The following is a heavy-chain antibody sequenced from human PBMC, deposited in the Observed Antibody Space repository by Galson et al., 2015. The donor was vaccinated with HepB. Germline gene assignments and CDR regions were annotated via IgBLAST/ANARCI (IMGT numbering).Heavy chain of an antibody. J-gene: IGHJ2*01. CDR3: ARSGYSSGWYPWYFDL. V-gene: IGHV2-70*04. D-gene: IGHD6-19*01. CDR2: IDWDDDK. CDR1: GFSLSTTEMR. Sequence: PALVKPTQTLTLTCTFSGFSLSTTEMRVSWIRQPPGKALEWLARIDWDDDKFYSTSLKTRLTIPKDTSKNQVVLTMTHMDPVDTATYYCARSGYSSGWYPWYFDLWGRGTLVTVSS.